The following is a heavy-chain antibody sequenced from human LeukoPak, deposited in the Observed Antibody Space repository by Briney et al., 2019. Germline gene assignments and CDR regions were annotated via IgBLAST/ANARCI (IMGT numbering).Heavy chain of an antibody. CDR3: AIPGRYCSSTSCYAFQH. D-gene: IGHD2-2*01. Sequence: SETLSLTCAVYGGSFSGYYWSWIRQPPGKGLEWIGEINHSGSTNYNPSLKSRVTISVDTSKNQFSLKLSSVTAADTAVYYCAIPGRYCSSTSCYAFQHWGQGTLVTVSS. V-gene: IGHV4-34*01. J-gene: IGHJ1*01. CDR2: INHSGST. CDR1: GGSFSGYY.